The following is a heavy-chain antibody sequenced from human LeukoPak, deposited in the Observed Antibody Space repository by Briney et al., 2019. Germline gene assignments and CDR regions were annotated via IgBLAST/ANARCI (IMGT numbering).Heavy chain of an antibody. D-gene: IGHD5-12*01. CDR3: AKDYVDRGDY. CDR1: GFTFSSDA. V-gene: IGHV3-23*01. J-gene: IGHJ4*02. Sequence: PGGSLRLSCVASGFTFSSDAMTWVCQTPEKGLEWVSAISGSGGSTHYADSVKGRFTISRDNSKNTLYLQMNSLRAEDTAVYYCAKDYVDRGDYWGQGTLVTVSP. CDR2: ISGSGGST.